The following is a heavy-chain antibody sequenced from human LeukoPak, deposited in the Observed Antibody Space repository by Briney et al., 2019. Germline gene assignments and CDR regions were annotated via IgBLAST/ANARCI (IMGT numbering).Heavy chain of an antibody. D-gene: IGHD5-12*01. V-gene: IGHV4-38-2*02. CDR2: IYHSGST. Sequence: SETLSLTCTVSGYSISSGYYWGWIRQPPGKGLEWIGSIYHSGSTYYNPSLKSRVTISVDTSKNQFSLKLSSVTAADTAVYYCARDRGSAYDSGEYYFDYWGQGTLVTVSS. CDR1: GYSISSGYY. CDR3: ARDRGSAYDSGEYYFDY. J-gene: IGHJ4*02.